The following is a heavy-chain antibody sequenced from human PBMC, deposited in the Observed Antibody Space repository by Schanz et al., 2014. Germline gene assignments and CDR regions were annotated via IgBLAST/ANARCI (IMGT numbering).Heavy chain of an antibody. CDR2: ISDSGDLT. D-gene: IGHD6-13*01. J-gene: IGHJ4*02. V-gene: IGHV3-23*01. Sequence: EVQLLESGGGLVQPGGSLRLSCAASRFTFSSYAMSWVRQAPGKGLEWVSAISDSGDLTYYADSVKGRFTISRDNAKNSLYLQMNSLTAEDTAVYYCATETYSSSWCFDYWGQGTLVTVSS. CDR3: ATETYSSSWCFDY. CDR1: RFTFSSYA.